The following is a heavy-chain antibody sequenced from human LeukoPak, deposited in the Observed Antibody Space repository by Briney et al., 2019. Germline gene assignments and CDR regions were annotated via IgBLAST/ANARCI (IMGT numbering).Heavy chain of an antibody. D-gene: IGHD3-9*01. CDR3: AKDGDYDILTGYYRATYFDY. J-gene: IGHJ4*02. V-gene: IGHV3-23*01. CDR2: ISGSGGST. CDR1: GFTSSSYA. Sequence: GGSLRLSCAASGFTSSSYAMSWVRQAPGKGLEWVSAISGSGGSTYYADSVKGRFTISRDNSKNTLYLQMNSLRAEDTAVYYCAKDGDYDILTGYYRATYFDYWGQGTLVTVSS.